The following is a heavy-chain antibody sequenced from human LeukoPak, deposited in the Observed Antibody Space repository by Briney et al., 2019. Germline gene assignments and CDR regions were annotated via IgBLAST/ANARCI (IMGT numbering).Heavy chain of an antibody. V-gene: IGHV1-2*02. Sequence: ASVKVSCKASGYTFTDYYMHWVRQAPGQGPEWMGWINSNSGATNYAQKFQGRVTMTRDTSISTVYMELSSLRSDDTAVYYCARGRDRGASTPFDYWGQGTLVTVSS. D-gene: IGHD1-26*01. CDR2: INSNSGAT. CDR1: GYTFTDYY. CDR3: ARGRDRGASTPFDY. J-gene: IGHJ4*02.